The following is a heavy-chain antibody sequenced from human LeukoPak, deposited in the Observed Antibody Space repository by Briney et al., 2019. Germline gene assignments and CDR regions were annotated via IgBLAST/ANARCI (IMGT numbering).Heavy chain of an antibody. Sequence: NTGGSLRLSCAASGFTFSYYTMNWVRQAPGKGLEWVSSIISSSAYIFYADSVKGRFTISRDNSKNTLYLQMNSLRAEDTAVYYCAKDYDDAFDMWGQGTMVTVSS. D-gene: IGHD5-12*01. V-gene: IGHV3-21*01. CDR1: GFTFSYYT. CDR2: IISSSAYI. CDR3: AKDYDDAFDM. J-gene: IGHJ3*02.